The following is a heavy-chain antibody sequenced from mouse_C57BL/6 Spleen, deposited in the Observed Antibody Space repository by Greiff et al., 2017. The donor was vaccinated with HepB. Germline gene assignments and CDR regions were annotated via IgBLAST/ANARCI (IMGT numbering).Heavy chain of an antibody. V-gene: IGHV5-16*01. Sequence: EVQVVESEGGLVQPGSSMKLSCTASGFTFSDYYMAWVRQVPEKGLEWVANINYDGSSTYYLDSLKSRFIISRDNAKNILYLQMSSLKSEDTATYYCARDRGDGNFDVWGTGTTVTVSS. D-gene: IGHD2-1*01. J-gene: IGHJ1*03. CDR2: INYDGSST. CDR1: GFTFSDYY. CDR3: ARDRGDGNFDV.